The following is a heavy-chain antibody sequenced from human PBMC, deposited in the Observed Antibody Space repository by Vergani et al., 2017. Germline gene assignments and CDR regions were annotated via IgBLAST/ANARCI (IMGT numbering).Heavy chain of an antibody. J-gene: IGHJ4*02. Sequence: QVQLQQWGAGLLKPSETLSLTCAVYGGSFSGYYWSWIRQPPGKGLEWSGEINHSGNTNYNPSLKSRVTISVDTSKNQFSLKLSSVTAADAAVYYCARRYSSGCLGYWGQGTLVTVSS. CDR2: INHSGNT. CDR3: ARRYSSGCLGY. V-gene: IGHV4-34*01. CDR1: GGSFSGYY. D-gene: IGHD6-19*01.